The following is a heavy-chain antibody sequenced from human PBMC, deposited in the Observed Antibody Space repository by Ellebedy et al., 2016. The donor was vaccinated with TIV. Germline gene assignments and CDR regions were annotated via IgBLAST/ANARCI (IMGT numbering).Heavy chain of an antibody. CDR2: TRNKANSYTT. J-gene: IGHJ4*02. D-gene: IGHD3-3*01. CDR1: GFSISGNF. V-gene: IGHV3-72*01. CDR3: ARTFFH. Sequence: GESLKISCAASGFSISGNFISWVRQAPGKGLEWVGRTRNKANSYTTEYAASVKGRFTITRDDSKNILYLQMNSLETENTAVYYCARTFFHWGQGTLVTVSS.